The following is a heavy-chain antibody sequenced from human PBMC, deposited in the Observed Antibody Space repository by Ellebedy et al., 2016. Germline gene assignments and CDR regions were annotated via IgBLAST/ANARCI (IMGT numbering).Heavy chain of an antibody. CDR3: ARIAVAGVDFDY. CDR2: ISSSSSYI. D-gene: IGHD6-19*01. CDR1: GFTFSSYS. J-gene: IGHJ4*02. Sequence: GESLKISCAASGFTFSSYSMNWVRQAPGKGLEWVSYISSSSSYIYYADSVKGRFTISRDNAKNSLYLQMNSLRAEDTAVYYCARIAVAGVDFDYWGQGTLVTVSS. V-gene: IGHV3-21*05.